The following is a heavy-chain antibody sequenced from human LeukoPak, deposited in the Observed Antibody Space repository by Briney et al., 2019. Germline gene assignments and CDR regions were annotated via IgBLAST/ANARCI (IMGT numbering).Heavy chain of an antibody. CDR2: ISSSGTTI. CDR3: ARYNYGRNFDY. D-gene: IGHD5-18*01. J-gene: IGHJ4*02. V-gene: IGHV3-48*03. CDR1: GFTLSSYE. Sequence: GGSLRLSCAASGFTLSSYEMNGVRQAPGGGLEWISYISSSGTTIYYADSVKGRFTISRDNAKNSLYLQMNSLRAEDTAVYYCARYNYGRNFDYWGQGTLVTVSS.